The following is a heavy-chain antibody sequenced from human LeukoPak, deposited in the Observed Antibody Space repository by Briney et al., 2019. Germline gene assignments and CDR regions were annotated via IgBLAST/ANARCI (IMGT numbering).Heavy chain of an antibody. CDR1: GYTFTSYG. Sequence: ASVRVSCKASGYTFTSYGISLVRQAPGQGLEWMGWISAYNGNTNYAQKLQGRVTMTTDTSTSTAYMELRSLRSDDTAVYYCARTRGLMVYATYDYWGQGTLVTVSS. CDR2: ISAYNGNT. J-gene: IGHJ4*02. CDR3: ARTRGLMVYATYDY. D-gene: IGHD2-8*01. V-gene: IGHV1-18*01.